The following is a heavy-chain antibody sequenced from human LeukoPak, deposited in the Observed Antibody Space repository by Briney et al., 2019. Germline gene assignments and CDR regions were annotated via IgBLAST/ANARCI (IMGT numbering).Heavy chain of an antibody. Sequence: GGSLRLSCAASGFTFRSYAMTWVRQAPGKGLEWVSTISRSGDNTFYADSVKGRFTVFRDNSEDTLSLHMNSLRVEDTAVYYCAKDNGLLRFLLGASNLEHWGQGTLVAVSS. J-gene: IGHJ4*02. CDR1: GFTFRSYA. CDR2: ISRSGDNT. V-gene: IGHV3-23*01. CDR3: AKDNGLLRFLLGASNLEH. D-gene: IGHD3-3*01.